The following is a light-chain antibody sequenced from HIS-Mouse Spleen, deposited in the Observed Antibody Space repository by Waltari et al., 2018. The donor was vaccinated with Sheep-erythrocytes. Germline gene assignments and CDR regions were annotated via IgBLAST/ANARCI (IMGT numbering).Light chain of an antibody. CDR1: SSDVGGYNY. CDR2: DVS. V-gene: IGLV2-11*01. J-gene: IGLJ1*01. CDR3: CSYAGSYNHV. Sequence: QSALTQPRSVSGSPGQSVIISCTGTSSDVGGYNYVSWYQQHPGKAPKLMIYDVSKRPSGVPDRCSGSKSGNTASLTISGLQAEDEADYYCCSYAGSYNHVFATGTKVTVL.